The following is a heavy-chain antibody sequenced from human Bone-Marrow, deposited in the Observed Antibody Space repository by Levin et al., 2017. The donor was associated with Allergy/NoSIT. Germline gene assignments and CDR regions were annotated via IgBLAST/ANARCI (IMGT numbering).Heavy chain of an antibody. V-gene: IGHV3-53*01. D-gene: IGHD2-15*01. J-gene: IGHJ4*02. CDR3: ARNRHCIGGRCYSV. CDR2: IYSGGTT. Sequence: GGSLRLSCAASGFTVSNNYMRWVRQAPGKGLEWVSLIYSGGTTYYADSVKGRFTISRDNSKNTVYLQMNSLRAEDTAVYYCARNRHCIGGRCYSVWGQGTLVTVSS. CDR1: GFTVSNNY.